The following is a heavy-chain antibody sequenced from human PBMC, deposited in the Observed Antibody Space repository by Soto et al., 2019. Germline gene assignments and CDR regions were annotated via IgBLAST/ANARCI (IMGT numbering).Heavy chain of an antibody. D-gene: IGHD6-19*01. CDR1: GYTFTGYY. CDR3: ARGANRQWPVRNNWFDP. CDR2: INPNSGGT. V-gene: IGHV1-2*02. Sequence: ASVKVSCKASGYTFTGYYMHWVRQAPGQGLEWMGWINPNSGGTNYAQKFQGRVTMTRDTSISTAYMELSRLRSDDTAVYYCARGANRQWPVRNNWFDPWGQGTLVTVSS. J-gene: IGHJ5*02.